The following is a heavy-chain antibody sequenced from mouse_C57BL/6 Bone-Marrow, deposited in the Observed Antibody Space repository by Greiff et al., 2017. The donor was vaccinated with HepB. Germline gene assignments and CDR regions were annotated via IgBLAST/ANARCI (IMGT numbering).Heavy chain of an antibody. CDR3: ARSTMVTTGPFDY. V-gene: IGHV1-4*01. Sequence: QVQLQQSGAELARPGASVKMSCKASGYTFTSYTMHWVKQRPGPGLEWIGYINPSSGYTKYNQKFKDKATLTADKSSSTAYMQLSSLTSEDSAVYYCARSTMVTTGPFDYWGQGTTLTVSS. J-gene: IGHJ2*01. CDR1: GYTFTSYT. D-gene: IGHD2-2*01. CDR2: INPSSGYT.